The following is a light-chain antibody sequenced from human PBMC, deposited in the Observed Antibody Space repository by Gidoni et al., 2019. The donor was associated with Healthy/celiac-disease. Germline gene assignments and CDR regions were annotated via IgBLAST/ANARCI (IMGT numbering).Light chain of an antibody. J-gene: IGKJ4*01. V-gene: IGKV3-20*01. Sequence: ENVLTQSPGTLSLSPGERATLSCRASQSVSSSYLAWYQQKPGQAPRLLIYGASSRATGIPDRVSGSGSGTDFTLTISRLEPEDFAVYYCQQYGSSRLTFGGGTKVEIK. CDR2: GAS. CDR3: QQYGSSRLT. CDR1: QSVSSSY.